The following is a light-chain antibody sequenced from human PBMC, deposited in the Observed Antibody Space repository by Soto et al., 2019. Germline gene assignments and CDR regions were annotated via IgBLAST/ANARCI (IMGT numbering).Light chain of an antibody. J-gene: IGKJ4*01. Sequence: ETVMTQSPATLSVSPGEGATLSCRATESINQNLAWYQQKPGQAPRLLIHGASYRATGIPDRFSGRGSGTEFTLAISRLQSEDFAVYYCPQYNTWPLTFGGGTRWIS. V-gene: IGKV3-15*01. CDR2: GAS. CDR3: PQYNTWPLT. CDR1: ESINQN.